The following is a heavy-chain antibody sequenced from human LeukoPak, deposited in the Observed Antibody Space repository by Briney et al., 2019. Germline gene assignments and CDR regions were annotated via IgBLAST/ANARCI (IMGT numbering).Heavy chain of an antibody. Sequence: GGALRLPCAASGFTVSSNYMSWVRQAPGKGLEWVSVIYSGGSTYYADSVKGRFTISRDNSKNTLYLQMNSLRAEDTAVYYCAKDPTPGIAAAGTFDYWGQGTLVTVSS. CDR2: IYSGGST. V-gene: IGHV3-53*01. J-gene: IGHJ4*02. CDR1: GFTVSSNY. CDR3: AKDPTPGIAAAGTFDY. D-gene: IGHD6-13*01.